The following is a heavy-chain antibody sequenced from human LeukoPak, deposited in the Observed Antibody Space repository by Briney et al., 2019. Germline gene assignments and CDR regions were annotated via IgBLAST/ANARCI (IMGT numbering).Heavy chain of an antibody. CDR1: GFTFSSYG. V-gene: IGHV3-33*01. D-gene: IGHD5-18*01. Sequence: PGGSLRLSCAASGFTFSSYGMHWVRQAPGKGLEWVAVIWYDGSNKYYADSVKGRFTISRDNSKNTLYLQMNSLRAEDTAVYYCARDVAMGYYYYYGMDVWGQGTTVTVSS. CDR2: IWYDGSNK. CDR3: ARDVAMGYYYYYGMDV. J-gene: IGHJ6*02.